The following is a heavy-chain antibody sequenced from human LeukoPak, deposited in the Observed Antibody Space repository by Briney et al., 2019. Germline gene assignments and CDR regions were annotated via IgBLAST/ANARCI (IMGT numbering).Heavy chain of an antibody. Sequence: PGGSLRLSCAASGFTFSSYSMNWVRQAPGKGLEWVSSISSSSSYIYYADSVKGRFTISRDNAKNSLYLQMNSLRAEDTAVYYCARSVAGSYYYGMDVWGKGTTVIVSS. CDR1: GFTFSSYS. CDR2: ISSSSSYI. CDR3: ARSVAGSYYYGMDV. V-gene: IGHV3-21*01. D-gene: IGHD6-19*01. J-gene: IGHJ6*04.